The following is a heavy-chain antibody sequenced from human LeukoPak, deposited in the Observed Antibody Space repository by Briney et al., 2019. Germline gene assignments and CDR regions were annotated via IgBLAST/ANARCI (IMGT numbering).Heavy chain of an antibody. J-gene: IGHJ6*03. CDR3: ARDGLFGYYYYYMDV. CDR2: ISSSSSTI. D-gene: IGHD3-3*01. V-gene: IGHV3-48*01. CDR1: GFTFSSYS. Sequence: GGSLRLSCAASGFTFSSYSMNWVRQAPGKGLEWVSYISSSSSTIYYADSVKGRFTISRDNAKNSLYLQMNSLRAEDTAVYYCARDGLFGYYYYYMDVWGKGTTVTVSS.